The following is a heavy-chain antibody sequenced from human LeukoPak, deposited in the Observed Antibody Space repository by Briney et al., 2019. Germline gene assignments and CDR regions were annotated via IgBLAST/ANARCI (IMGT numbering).Heavy chain of an antibody. V-gene: IGHV3-30*02. CDR2: IRYDGSNK. D-gene: IGHD4/OR15-4a*01. Sequence: GGSLRLSCATSGFTFSSYGMHWVRQAPGKGLEWVAFIRYDGSNKYYADSVKGRFTISRDNSKNTLYLQMNSLRADDTSVYYCAKVSLNMVNDAFDIWGQGTMVTVSS. J-gene: IGHJ3*02. CDR3: AKVSLNMVNDAFDI. CDR1: GFTFSSYG.